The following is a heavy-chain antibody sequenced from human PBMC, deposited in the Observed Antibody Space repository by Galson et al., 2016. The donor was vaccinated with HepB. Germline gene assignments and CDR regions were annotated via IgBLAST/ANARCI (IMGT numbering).Heavy chain of an antibody. CDR2: ISFDESDK. D-gene: IGHD2-2*01. Sequence: SLRLSCAVSGFTFSSSPMHWVRQAPGKGLEWVAVISFDESDKYYADFVKGRSTISRDNSKNTLYPQMNSLRAEDTAVYYCARVRGRRGPAALDYWGQGTRVTVSS. CDR3: ARVRGRRGPAALDY. CDR1: GFTFSSSP. J-gene: IGHJ4*02. V-gene: IGHV3-30*03.